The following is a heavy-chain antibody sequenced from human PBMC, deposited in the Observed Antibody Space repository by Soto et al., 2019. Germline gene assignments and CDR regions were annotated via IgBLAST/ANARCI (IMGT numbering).Heavy chain of an antibody. Sequence: SETLSLTCAVSVDSIIRGGYSWTWIRQPPGKALEWIGNIYDSGSTSYNPSLKSRVTISVDRSKNQFSLKLTSVTAADTAVYFCARGSSSYYDYGMDVWGQGTTVTVSS. J-gene: IGHJ6*02. CDR1: VDSIIRGGYS. CDR2: IYDSGST. CDR3: ARGSSSYYDYGMDV. D-gene: IGHD6-6*01. V-gene: IGHV4-30-2*01.